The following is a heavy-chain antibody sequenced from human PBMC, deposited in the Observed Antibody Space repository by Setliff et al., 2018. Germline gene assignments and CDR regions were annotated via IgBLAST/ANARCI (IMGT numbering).Heavy chain of an antibody. Sequence: PGESLKISCKGSGYTFTNYWIAWVRQMPGKGLEWMGVVYPGDSDTRYSPSFQGQVTMSADKSFSTAFLQWSSLKASDTAIYYCTLANCDANCAGLNWFDPWGQGTLVTVSS. CDR1: GYTFTNYW. J-gene: IGHJ5*02. V-gene: IGHV5-51*01. CDR3: TLANCDANCAGLNWFDP. D-gene: IGHD2-21*02. CDR2: VYPGDSDT.